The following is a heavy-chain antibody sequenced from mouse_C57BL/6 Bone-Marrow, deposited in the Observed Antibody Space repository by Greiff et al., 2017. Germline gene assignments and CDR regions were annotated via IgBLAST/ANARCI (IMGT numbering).Heavy chain of an antibody. CDR2: IRSKSSNYAT. J-gene: IGHJ3*01. Sequence: DVHLVESGGGLVQPKGSLKLSCAASGFTFNTYAMHWVRQAPGKGLEWVARIRSKSSNYATYYADSVKDRFTISRDDSQNMHYLQMNNLKTEDAVMDCGVRAGSSWLAYWGQGTLVTVSA. D-gene: IGHD1-1*01. CDR1: GFTFNTYA. CDR3: VRAGSSWLAY. V-gene: IGHV10-3*01.